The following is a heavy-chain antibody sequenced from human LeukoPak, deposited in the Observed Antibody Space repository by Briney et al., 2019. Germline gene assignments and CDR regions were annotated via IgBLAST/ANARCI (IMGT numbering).Heavy chain of an antibody. CDR1: GFTFDDYT. CDR3: AKDVSSSGYFDYMDV. V-gene: IGHV3-9*01. J-gene: IGHJ6*03. D-gene: IGHD3-22*01. Sequence: PGGSLRLSCAASGFTFDDYTMHWVRQAPGKGLEWVSGISWNSGSIAYADSVKGRFTISRDNAKNSLFLQMNSLRAEDTALYYCAKDVSSSGYFDYMDVWGKGTTVTISS. CDR2: ISWNSGSI.